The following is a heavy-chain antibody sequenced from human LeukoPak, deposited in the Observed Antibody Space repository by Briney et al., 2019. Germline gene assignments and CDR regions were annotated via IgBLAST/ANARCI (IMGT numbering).Heavy chain of an antibody. CDR1: GFTFSSYG. J-gene: IGHJ3*02. Sequence: GGSLRLSCAASGFTFSSYGMHWVRQAPGKGLEWVAVIWYDGSSKYYADSVKGRFTISKDNSKDTLYLQMGSVRAEDTAVYYCARVNWGSRDSLDIWGQGTVVTVSS. CDR2: IWYDGSSK. CDR3: ARVNWGSRDSLDI. V-gene: IGHV3-33*01. D-gene: IGHD7-27*01.